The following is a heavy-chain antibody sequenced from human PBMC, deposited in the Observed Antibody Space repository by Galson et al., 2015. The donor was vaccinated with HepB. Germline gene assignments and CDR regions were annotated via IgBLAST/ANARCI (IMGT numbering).Heavy chain of an antibody. J-gene: IGHJ4*02. CDR1: GFTFSSYG. Sequence: SLRLSCAASGFTFSSYGMHWVRQAPGKGLEWVAVIWYDGSNKYYADSVKGRFTISRDNSKNTLYLQMNSLRAEDTAVYYCARAFTRKPFDSSGYYSAFDYWGQGTLVTVSS. D-gene: IGHD3-22*01. CDR2: IWYDGSNK. CDR3: ARAFTRKPFDSSGYYSAFDY. V-gene: IGHV3-33*01.